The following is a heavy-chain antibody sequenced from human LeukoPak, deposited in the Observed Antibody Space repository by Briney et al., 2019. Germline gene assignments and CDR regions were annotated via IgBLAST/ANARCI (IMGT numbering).Heavy chain of an antibody. V-gene: IGHV1-2*02. CDR2: INPNSGGT. CDR3: ALVIERMYYFDY. J-gene: IGHJ4*02. Sequence: GATVKISCKVSGYTFTDYYMHWVQQAPGKGLEWMGWINPNSGGTNYAQKFQGRVTMTRDTSISTAYMELSRLRSDDTAVYYCALVIERMYYFDYWGQGTLVTVSS. D-gene: IGHD2-21*01. CDR1: GYTFTDYY.